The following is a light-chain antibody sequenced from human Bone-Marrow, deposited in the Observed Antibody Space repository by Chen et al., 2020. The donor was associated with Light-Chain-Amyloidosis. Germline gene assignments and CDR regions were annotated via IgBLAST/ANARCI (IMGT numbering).Light chain of an antibody. CDR2: DDS. CDR3: QVWDGNTDRGV. J-gene: IGLJ3*02. V-gene: IGLV3-21*02. Sequence: SYVLTQPSSVSVAPGQTATIVCGGNNIGSTSVHWYQQTPGQAPLLVVYDDSDRPSGIPERLSGSNSGNTATLTINRVEAGDEADYYCQVWDGNTDRGVFGGGTKLTVL. CDR1: NIGSTS.